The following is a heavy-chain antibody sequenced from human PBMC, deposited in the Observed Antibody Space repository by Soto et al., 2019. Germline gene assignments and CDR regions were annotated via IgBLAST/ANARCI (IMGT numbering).Heavy chain of an antibody. CDR1: GGSISSSRYY. V-gene: IGHV4-39*01. J-gene: IGHJ4*02. CDR2: IYYSGTT. Sequence: QLQLRESGPRLVKPSETLSLTCGVSGGSISSSRYYWGWIRQPPGKGLEWIANIYYSGTTYYNPSRKSRVTISVDPFRNQFSLRLSSVTAADTAVYYCARLLSSSSYYDILTGYSVDYWGQGTLVSVSS. CDR3: ARLLSSSSYYDILTGYSVDY. D-gene: IGHD3-9*01.